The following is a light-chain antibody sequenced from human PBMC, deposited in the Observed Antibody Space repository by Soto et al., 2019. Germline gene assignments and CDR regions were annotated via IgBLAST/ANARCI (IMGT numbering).Light chain of an antibody. CDR3: QQYGSSPWT. CDR1: QSVSTTD. J-gene: IGKJ1*01. Sequence: EVVLTHSPGTLSLSPGERVTLSCRASQSVSTTDLAWYQQKPGQAPRLLIYGAAVRSTGIPDRFGGSGSGTDFTLTISRLEPEDFAVYYCQQYGSSPWTFGQGTKVDI. V-gene: IGKV3-20*01. CDR2: GAA.